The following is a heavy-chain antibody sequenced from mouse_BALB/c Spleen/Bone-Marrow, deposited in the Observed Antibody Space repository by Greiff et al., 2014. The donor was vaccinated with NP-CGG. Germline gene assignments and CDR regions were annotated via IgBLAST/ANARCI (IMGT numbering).Heavy chain of an antibody. CDR1: GFTFSSFG. J-gene: IGHJ1*01. V-gene: IGHV5-17*02. CDR3: ARRGSNHWYFDV. CDR2: ISSGSSTI. D-gene: IGHD1-1*01. Sequence: VQLKESGGGLVQPGGSRKLSCAASGFTFSSFGMHWVRQAPEKGLEWVGYISSGSSTIYYADTVKGRFTFSRDNSKNTPFLQMTSLRSKDTAMYYCARRGSNHWYFDVWGAGTTVTVSS.